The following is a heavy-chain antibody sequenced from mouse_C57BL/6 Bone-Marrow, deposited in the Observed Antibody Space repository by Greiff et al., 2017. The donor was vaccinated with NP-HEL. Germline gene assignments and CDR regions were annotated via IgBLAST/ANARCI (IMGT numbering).Heavy chain of an antibody. CDR3: AREGRLRRPFDY. CDR2: IYPGDGDT. Sequence: VQLQQSGPELVKPGASVKISCKASCYAFSSSWMNWVKQRPGKGLEWIGRIYPGDGDTNYNGKFKGKATLTADKSSSTAYIQLRSLTSEDSAVYFCAREGRLRRPFDYWGQGTTLTVSS. V-gene: IGHV1-82*01. CDR1: CYAFSSSW. D-gene: IGHD2-4*01. J-gene: IGHJ2*01.